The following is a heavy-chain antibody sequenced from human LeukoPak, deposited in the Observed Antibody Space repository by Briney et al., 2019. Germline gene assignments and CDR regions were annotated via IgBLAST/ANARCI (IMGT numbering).Heavy chain of an antibody. CDR2: ISPSSSHT. Sequence: GGSLRLSCAASGFTFSDYYMSWIRQAPGKGLEWVSYISPSSSHTHYADPVKGRFTISRDNAKNSLYLQMNSLKAEDTAVYYCARDFCSGGSCYPDAFDIWGQGTMVTVSS. V-gene: IGHV3-11*05. CDR1: GFTFSDYY. J-gene: IGHJ3*02. D-gene: IGHD2-15*01. CDR3: ARDFCSGGSCYPDAFDI.